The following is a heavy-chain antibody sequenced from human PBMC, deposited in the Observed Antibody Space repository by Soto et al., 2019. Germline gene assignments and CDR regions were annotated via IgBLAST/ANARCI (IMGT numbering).Heavy chain of an antibody. V-gene: IGHV3-33*01. CDR2: IWHSGKDK. CDR3: VRDPGHDEAMDY. CDR1: GFAFSSFG. J-gene: IGHJ4*02. Sequence: QVPVVESGGGVVQPGRSLRLSCAASGFAFSSFGMHWVRQAPGKGLEWVAVIWHSGKDKYYADSVKGRFTISRDNSKNTLYLDMNSLRAEDTAVYYCVRDPGHDEAMDYWGQGTLVTVSS. D-gene: IGHD1-1*01.